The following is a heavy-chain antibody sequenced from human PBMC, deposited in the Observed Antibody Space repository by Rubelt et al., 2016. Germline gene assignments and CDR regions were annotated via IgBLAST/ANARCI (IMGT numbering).Heavy chain of an antibody. V-gene: IGHV4-39*02. J-gene: IGHJ6*02. CDR1: GASISSSNYN. Sequence: QLQLQESGPGLVKPSETLSLTCTVSGASISSSNYNWGWIRQPPGKGLEWIGTIYYTSSGTTYYNPSLKRRLTISVDTSKNQVSLKWNSVTAADTAVYYCTRDYDFWSHYSSYGMDVWGQGTTVTVSS. CDR3: TRDYDFWSHYSSYGMDV. D-gene: IGHD3-3*01. CDR2: IYYTSSGTT.